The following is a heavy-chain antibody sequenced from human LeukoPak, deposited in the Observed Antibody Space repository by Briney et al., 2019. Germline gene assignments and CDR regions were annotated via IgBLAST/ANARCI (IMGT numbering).Heavy chain of an antibody. D-gene: IGHD2-15*01. CDR1: GGTFSTYA. J-gene: IGHJ4*02. CDR2: IIPIFGTA. Sequence: ASVKVSCKASGGTFSTYAISWVRQAPGQGLEWMGGIIPIFGTANYAQKFQGRVTITTDESTNTAYMELSSLRSEDTAVYYCARVGVFGYCTRDSCHSPFDYWGQGTLVTVSS. CDR3: ARVGVFGYCTRDSCHSPFDY. V-gene: IGHV1-69*05.